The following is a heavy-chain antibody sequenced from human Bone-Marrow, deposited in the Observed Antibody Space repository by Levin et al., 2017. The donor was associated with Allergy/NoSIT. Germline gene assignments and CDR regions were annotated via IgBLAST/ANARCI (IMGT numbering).Heavy chain of an antibody. CDR3: ARVRFGDY. CDR1: GFTFSNCW. D-gene: IGHD3-3*01. J-gene: IGHJ4*02. CDR2: INQDGSEQ. V-gene: IGHV3-7*01. Sequence: SSETLSLTCAASGFTFSNCWMTWVRQAPGKGLEWVANINQDGSEQYYVDSVKGRFTISRDNAKNSLYLQMNSLRAEDTAVYYCARVRFGDYWGQGTLVTVSS.